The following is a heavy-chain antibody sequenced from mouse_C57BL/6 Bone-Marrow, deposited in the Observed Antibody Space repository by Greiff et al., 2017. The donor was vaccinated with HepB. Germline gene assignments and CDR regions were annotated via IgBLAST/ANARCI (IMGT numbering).Heavy chain of an antibody. CDR2: ITHSGET. CDR3: AGDRSNDYGYAMDY. V-gene: IGHV12-3*01. CDR1: GFPITSGYY. J-gene: IGHJ4*01. D-gene: IGHD2-4*01. Sequence: VQLQQSGPGLVKPSQSLFLTCSITGFPITSGYYWIWIRQSPGKPLEWMGYITHSGETFYNPSLQSPISITRETSKNQFFLQLNSVTTEDTAMYYWAGDRSNDYGYAMDYWGQGTSVTVSS.